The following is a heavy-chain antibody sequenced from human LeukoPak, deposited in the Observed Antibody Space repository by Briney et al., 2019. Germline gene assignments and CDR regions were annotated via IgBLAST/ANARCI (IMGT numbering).Heavy chain of an antibody. CDR3: ARGRRFWFGELLSFFDY. D-gene: IGHD3-10*01. V-gene: IGHV3-48*02. CDR1: GFSFSDYS. Sequence: GGSLRLSCAASGFSFSDYSMNWVRQAPGKGLEWLSYISPSGSTFYYADSVRGRFTISRDNPKNSLYLQMSSLREGDTAVYYCARGRRFWFGELLSFFDYWGQGTLVTVSS. CDR2: ISPSGSTF. J-gene: IGHJ4*02.